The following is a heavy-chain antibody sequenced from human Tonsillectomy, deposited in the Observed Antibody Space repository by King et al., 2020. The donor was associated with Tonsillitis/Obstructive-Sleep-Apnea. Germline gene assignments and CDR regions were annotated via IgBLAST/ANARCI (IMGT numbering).Heavy chain of an antibody. J-gene: IGHJ4*02. D-gene: IGHD3-10*01. CDR2: ISGTGGST. V-gene: IGHV3-23*04. CDR3: AKVRMIRGVLMTVRAHFDH. CDR1: GFTFSSYA. Sequence: VQLVESGGGLVQPGGSLRLSCAASGFTFSSYAMNWVRQAPGKGLEWVSGISGTGGSTDYADSVKGRFTMSRDNSKNTLYLQMNSLRAEDTAVYYCAKVRMIRGVLMTVRAHFDHWGQGTLVTVSS.